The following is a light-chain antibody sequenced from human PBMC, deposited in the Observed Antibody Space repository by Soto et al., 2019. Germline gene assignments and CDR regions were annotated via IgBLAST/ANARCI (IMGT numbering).Light chain of an antibody. CDR3: QQYNNWPPE. CDR2: DAS. CDR1: QSVSSN. J-gene: IGKJ1*01. Sequence: EIVMTQSPATLSVSPGERATLSCRASQSVSSNLAWYQQKPCQAPRLLIFDASTRATGIPARFSGSGSWTYFTLTISSLQSEDFTNYYCQQYNNWPPEFGQGTKV. V-gene: IGKV3D-15*01.